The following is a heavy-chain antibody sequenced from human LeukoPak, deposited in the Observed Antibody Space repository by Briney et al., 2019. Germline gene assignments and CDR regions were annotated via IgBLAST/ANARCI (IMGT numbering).Heavy chain of an antibody. CDR1: DDSITMYY. J-gene: IGHJ6*03. D-gene: IGHD1-1*01. CDR2: VDHTGST. Sequence: PETLSLTCTVSDDSITMYYWTWIRQPPGKGLEWIGYVDHTGSTNFNPSLNGRVSISRDTSKNLFSLRLRSVTAADTAVYFCARGRVSSSTWYSTYYYYFYMDVWGKGTTVTVSS. V-gene: IGHV4-59*01. CDR3: ARGRVSSSTWYSTYYYYFYMDV.